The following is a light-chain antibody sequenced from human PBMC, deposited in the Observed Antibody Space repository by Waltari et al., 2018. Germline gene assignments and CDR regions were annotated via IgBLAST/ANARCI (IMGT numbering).Light chain of an antibody. Sequence: QSVLTQPPSASGTPGQRVTISCSGSSSNIGSNTVNWYQQLPGTAPKLLICSNNQGPSGVPHRCSRSTSVTSASLAISGLQSEDEADYYGAAWDDSLNGVVFGGGTKLTVL. CDR1: SSNIGSNT. CDR3: AAWDDSLNGVV. V-gene: IGLV1-44*01. CDR2: SNN. J-gene: IGLJ2*01.